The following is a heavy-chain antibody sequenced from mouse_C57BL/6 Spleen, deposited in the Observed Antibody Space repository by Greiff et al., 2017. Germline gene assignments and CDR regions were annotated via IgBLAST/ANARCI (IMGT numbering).Heavy chain of an antibody. J-gene: IGHJ3*01. CDR1: GFNIKDDY. Sequence: EVQLQQSGAELVRPGASVKLSCTASGFNIKDDYMHWVKQRPEQGLEWIGWIDPENGDTEYASKFQGKATITADTSSNTAYLQLSSLTSEDTAVYYGTTWDDYPPFAYWGQGTLVTVSA. V-gene: IGHV14-4*01. CDR3: TTWDDYPPFAY. CDR2: IDPENGDT. D-gene: IGHD2-4*01.